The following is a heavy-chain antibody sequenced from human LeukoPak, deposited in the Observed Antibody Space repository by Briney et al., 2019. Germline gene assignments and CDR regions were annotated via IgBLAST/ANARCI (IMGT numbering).Heavy chain of an antibody. CDR3: ARGGSAINWFDP. CDR2: ISAYSGDT. D-gene: IGHD2-15*01. CDR1: GYTFTNYG. V-gene: IGHV1-18*01. Sequence: ASVTVSCKASGYTFTNYGISWVRQAPGQGLEWMGWISAYSGDTNYAQNLQGRVTMTRNTSISTAYMELSSLRSEDTAVYYCARGGSAINWFDPWGQGTLVTVSS. J-gene: IGHJ5*02.